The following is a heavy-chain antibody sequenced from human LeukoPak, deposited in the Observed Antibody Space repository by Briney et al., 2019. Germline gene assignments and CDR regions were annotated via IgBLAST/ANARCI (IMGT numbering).Heavy chain of an antibody. V-gene: IGHV3-21*01. CDR2: ISSSSSYT. CDR3: ATPPYYYGSGKENY. Sequence: GGSLRLSCAASGFTFSSYSMNWVRQAPGQGLEWVSSISSSSSYTYYADSVKGRFTISRDNAKNSLYLQMNSLRAEDTAVYYCATPPYYYGSGKENYWGQGTLVTVSS. J-gene: IGHJ4*02. D-gene: IGHD3-10*01. CDR1: GFTFSSYS.